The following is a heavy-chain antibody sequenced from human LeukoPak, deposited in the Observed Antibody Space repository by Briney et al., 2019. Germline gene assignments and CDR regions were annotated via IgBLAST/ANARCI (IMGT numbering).Heavy chain of an antibody. J-gene: IGHJ4*02. CDR3: ANLVVTKGNHYFDY. D-gene: IGHD3-22*01. CDR2: IYYSGST. V-gene: IGHV4-31*03. Sequence: SETLSLTCTVSGGSISSGGYYWSWLRQHPGKGLEWIGYIYYSGSTYYNPSLKSRVTISVDTSKNQFSLKLSSVTAADTAVYYCANLVVTKGNHYFDYWGQGTLVTVSS. CDR1: GGSISSGGYY.